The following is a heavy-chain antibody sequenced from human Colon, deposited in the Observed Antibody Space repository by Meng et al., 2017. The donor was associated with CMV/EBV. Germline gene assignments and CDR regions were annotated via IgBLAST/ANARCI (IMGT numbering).Heavy chain of an antibody. CDR2: ISGGGTST. CDR3: ARGVIAVGQRHYFDH. J-gene: IGHJ4*02. D-gene: IGHD6-19*01. V-gene: IGHV3-23*01. CDR1: GFNFRSSA. Sequence: GESLKISCAASGFNFRSSAMSWVRQAPGKGLEWVAGISGGGTSTYYADSVKGHFTISRDTPTNTLFLQLNSLRAEDTAVYYCARGVIAVGQRHYFDHWGQGTLVTVSS.